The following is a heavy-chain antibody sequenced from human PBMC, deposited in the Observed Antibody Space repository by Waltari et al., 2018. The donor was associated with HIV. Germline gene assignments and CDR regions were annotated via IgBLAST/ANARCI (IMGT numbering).Heavy chain of an antibody. CDR2: ISYDGSRK. CDR3: ARGLTSLFGVSGY. J-gene: IGHJ4*02. Sequence: VQLVESGGGVVQTGNSLRISCAASGFVFSDYSMHWVRQAPGEGLEWVAVISYDGSRKFYSDSVKGRFTVSRDNSKKVLFLQVGSLRPEDSAVYFCARGLTSLFGVSGYWGQGTRVTVSP. CDR1: GFVFSDYS. D-gene: IGHD3-3*01. V-gene: IGHV3-30*15.